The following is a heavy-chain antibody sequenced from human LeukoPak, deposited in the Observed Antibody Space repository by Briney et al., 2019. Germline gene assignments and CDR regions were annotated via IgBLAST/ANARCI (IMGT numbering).Heavy chain of an antibody. D-gene: IGHD1-26*01. CDR3: ARLGRFDY. J-gene: IGHJ4*02. Sequence: MASETLSLTCAVYGGSFNGYYWSWIRQPPGKGLEWIGEINHSGSTNYNPSLKSRVTISVDTSKNQFSLKLSSVTAADTAVYYCARLGRFDYWGQGTLVTVSS. V-gene: IGHV4-34*01. CDR1: GGSFNGYY. CDR2: INHSGST.